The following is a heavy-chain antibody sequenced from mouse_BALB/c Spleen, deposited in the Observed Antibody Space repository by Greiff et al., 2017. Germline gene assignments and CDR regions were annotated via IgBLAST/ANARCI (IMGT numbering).Heavy chain of an antibody. Sequence: EVNVVESGGGLVQPGGSLKLSCAASGFTFSSYGMSWVRQTPDKRLELVATINSNGGSTYYQDSVKGRCTISRDNAKNTLYLQMSSLKSEDTAMYYCARDTLLLDYFDYWGQGTTLTVSS. CDR2: INSNGGST. V-gene: IGHV5-6-3*01. CDR3: ARDTLLLDYFDY. J-gene: IGHJ2*01. D-gene: IGHD2-10*01. CDR1: GFTFSSYG.